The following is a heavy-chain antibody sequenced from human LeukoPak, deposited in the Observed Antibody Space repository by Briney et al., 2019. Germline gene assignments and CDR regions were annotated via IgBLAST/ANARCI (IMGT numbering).Heavy chain of an antibody. J-gene: IGHJ4*02. CDR1: RGSISGSIRSYY. CDR3: ARIPLGYSGAYYFDY. Sequence: PSETLSLTCTVSRGSISGSIRSYYWSWLRQPPGKGLECIGYISSSGSVNDNPSLRSRVTISVDTSKNQFFLNLSSVSAADTAVYYCARIPLGYSGAYYFDYWGQGTLVTVSP. V-gene: IGHV4-4*09. CDR2: ISSSGSV. D-gene: IGHD5-12*01.